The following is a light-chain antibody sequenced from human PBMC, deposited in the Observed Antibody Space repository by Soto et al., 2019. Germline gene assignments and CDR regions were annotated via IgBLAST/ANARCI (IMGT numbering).Light chain of an antibody. J-gene: IGKJ1*01. CDR2: GAS. CDR3: QQYGSSPRT. V-gene: IGKV3-20*01. Sequence: EIVLTQSPGTLSLSPGERATLSCRASQSVGSDFLAWYQQKPGQAPRILIFGASGRATGIPDRFSGSGSGTDFTLTISRLEPEDFAVHYCQQYGSSPRTFGQGTKVDIK. CDR1: QSVGSDF.